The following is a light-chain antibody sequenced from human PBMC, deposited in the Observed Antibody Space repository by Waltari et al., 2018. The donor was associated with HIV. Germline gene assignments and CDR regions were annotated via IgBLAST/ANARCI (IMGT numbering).Light chain of an antibody. Sequence: QTVVIQEPSLTVSPGGTVNLTSSSSAGPVTSGSYPNWFQQKPDQAPRALIYPATQIHSWTPARFSGSLLGDRAALTILGVQTEDEADYYCLLYYGGPRPHGVFGGGTKLFVL. J-gene: IGLJ3*02. V-gene: IGLV7-43*01. CDR3: LLYYGGPRPHGV. CDR1: AGPVTSGSY. CDR2: PAT.